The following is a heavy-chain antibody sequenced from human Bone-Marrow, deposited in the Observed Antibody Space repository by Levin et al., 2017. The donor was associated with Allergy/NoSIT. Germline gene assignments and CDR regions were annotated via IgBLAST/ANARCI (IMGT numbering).Heavy chain of an antibody. Sequence: ASVKVSCKASGYTFTGYYIHWVRQAPGQGLEWMGWVNPNSGTTYYAQKFQGRVTMTRDTSTTTAYLELSRLRSDDTAVYYCARISDGGYSDTSDYTEGEFWFDPWGQGTLVTVSS. CDR3: ARISDGGYSDTSDYTEGEFWFDP. J-gene: IGHJ5*02. D-gene: IGHD3-22*01. V-gene: IGHV1-2*02. CDR2: VNPNSGTT. CDR1: GYTFTGYY.